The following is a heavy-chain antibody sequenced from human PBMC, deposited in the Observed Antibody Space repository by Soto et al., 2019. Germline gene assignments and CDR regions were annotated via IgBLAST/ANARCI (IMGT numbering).Heavy chain of an antibody. Sequence: GGSLRLSCAASGFTFSSYAMSWVRQAPGKGLEWVSSILGSGGSTYYTDSVKGRFTISRDNSKNTLYLQMNSLRAEDTAVYYCARDATNCTNGVCYSDYYMDVWGKGTTVTVSS. CDR2: ILGSGGST. CDR3: ARDATNCTNGVCYSDYYMDV. V-gene: IGHV3-23*01. CDR1: GFTFSSYA. D-gene: IGHD2-8*01. J-gene: IGHJ6*03.